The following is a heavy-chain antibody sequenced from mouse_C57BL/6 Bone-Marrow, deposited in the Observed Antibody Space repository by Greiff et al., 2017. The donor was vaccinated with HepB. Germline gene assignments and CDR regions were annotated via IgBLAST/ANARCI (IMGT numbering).Heavy chain of an antibody. CDR1: GYTFTSYW. V-gene: IGHV1-69*01. J-gene: IGHJ2*01. CDR3: ASTIVTYFDY. Sequence: QVQLQQSGAELVMPGASVKLSCKASGYTFTSYWMHWVKQRPGQGLEWIGEIDPSDSYTNYNQKFKGKSTLTVDKSSSTAYMQLSSLTSEDSAVYYCASTIVTYFDYWGQGTTLTVSS. D-gene: IGHD2-5*01. CDR2: IDPSDSYT.